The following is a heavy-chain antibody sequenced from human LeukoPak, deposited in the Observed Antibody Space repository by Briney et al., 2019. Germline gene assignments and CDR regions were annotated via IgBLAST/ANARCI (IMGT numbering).Heavy chain of an antibody. Sequence: ASVTVSCKASGYTFTGYYMHWVRQAPGQGLEWMGWINPNSGGTNYAQKFQGRVTMTRDTSISTAYMELSRLRSDDTAVYYCARDLVVNTVVPAATFDYWGQGTLVTVSS. V-gene: IGHV1-2*02. CDR2: INPNSGGT. CDR3: ARDLVVNTVVPAATFDY. CDR1: GYTFTGYY. D-gene: IGHD2-2*01. J-gene: IGHJ4*02.